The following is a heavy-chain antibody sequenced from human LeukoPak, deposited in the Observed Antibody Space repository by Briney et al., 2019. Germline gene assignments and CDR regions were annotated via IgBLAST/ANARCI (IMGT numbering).Heavy chain of an antibody. CDR2: ISPGDSDT. CDR3: ARLLGADTVAKGPPLY. CDR1: GYSFTSFK. V-gene: IGHV5-51*01. Sequence: GESLQISCKGSGYSFTSFKIAWVRQMPGKGLEWMGIISPGDSDTRYSPSFQGQVTFSADKSISTAYLQWSSLKASDTAMYYCARLLGADTVAKGPPLYWGQGTLVTVSS. J-gene: IGHJ4*02. D-gene: IGHD5-12*01.